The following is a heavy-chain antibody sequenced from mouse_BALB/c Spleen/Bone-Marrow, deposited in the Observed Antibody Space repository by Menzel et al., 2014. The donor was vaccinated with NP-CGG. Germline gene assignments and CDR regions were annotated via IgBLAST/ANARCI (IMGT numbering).Heavy chain of an antibody. CDR1: GNTFTSYW. Sequence: VQLVESGAELVKPGASVKLSCKASGNTFTSYWMHWVKQRPGQGLEWIGEINPSNGCTNYNEKFKSKATLTVDKSSSTAYMQLSSLTSEDSAVYYCARWYEGYWGQGTTLTVSS. CDR3: ARWYEGY. D-gene: IGHD2-14*01. J-gene: IGHJ2*01. CDR2: INPSNGCT. V-gene: IGHV1S81*02.